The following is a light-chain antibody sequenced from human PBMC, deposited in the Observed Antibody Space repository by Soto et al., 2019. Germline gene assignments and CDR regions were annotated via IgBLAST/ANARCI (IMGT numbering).Light chain of an antibody. J-gene: IGLJ2*01. V-gene: IGLV2-14*01. CDR1: SSDVGGYNY. CDR2: EVS. Sequence: QSALTQPPSASGSPGQSVTISCTGTSSDVGGYNYVSWYQQHPEKAPKLIIFEVSNRPSGISSRFSGSKSGNTASLTISGLQAEDEADYYCASYTSSSTSVIFGRGTKLTVL. CDR3: ASYTSSSTSVI.